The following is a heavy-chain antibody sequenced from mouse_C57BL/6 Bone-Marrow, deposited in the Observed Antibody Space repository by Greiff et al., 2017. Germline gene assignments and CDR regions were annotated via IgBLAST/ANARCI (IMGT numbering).Heavy chain of an antibody. J-gene: IGHJ3*01. CDR3: ARFPNYGSSYGFAY. CDR1: GFTFSSYG. D-gene: IGHD1-1*01. CDR2: ISSGGSYT. V-gene: IGHV5-6*01. Sequence: EVKLMESGGDLVKPGGSLKLSCAASGFTFSSYGMSWVRQTPDERLEWVATISSGGSYTYYPDSVKGRFTISRDNAKNTLYLQMSSRKSEDTAMYYCARFPNYGSSYGFAYWGQGTLVTVSA.